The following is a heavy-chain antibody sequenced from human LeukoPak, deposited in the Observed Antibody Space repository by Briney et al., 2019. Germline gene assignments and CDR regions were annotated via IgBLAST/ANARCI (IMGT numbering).Heavy chain of an antibody. Sequence: SVKVSCKASGFTFTSSAMQWVRQARGQRLEWIGWIVVGSGNTNYARKFQERVTITRVMSTSTAYMELSSLRSEDTAVYYCAVSGIAAAGKGEVGFDYWGQGTLVTVSS. CDR1: GFTFTSSA. CDR3: AVSGIAAAGKGEVGFDY. V-gene: IGHV1-58*02. CDR2: IVVGSGNT. J-gene: IGHJ4*02. D-gene: IGHD6-13*01.